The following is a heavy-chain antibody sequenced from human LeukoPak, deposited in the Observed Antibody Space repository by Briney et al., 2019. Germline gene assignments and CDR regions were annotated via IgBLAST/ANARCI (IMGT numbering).Heavy chain of an antibody. CDR1: GFTFSSYA. CDR2: ISYDGSNK. V-gene: IGHV3-30-3*01. J-gene: IGHJ5*02. CDR3: ARAASSWYGNWFAP. D-gene: IGHD6-13*01. Sequence: GRSLRLSCAASGFTFSSYAMHWVRQAPGKGLEWVAVISYDGSNKYYADSVKGRFTISRDNSKNTLYLQMNSLRAEDTAVYYWARAASSWYGNWFAPWGQGTLVTVSS.